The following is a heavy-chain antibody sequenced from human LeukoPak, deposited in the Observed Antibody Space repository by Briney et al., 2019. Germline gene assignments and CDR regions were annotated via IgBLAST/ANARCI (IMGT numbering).Heavy chain of an antibody. V-gene: IGHV1-69*13. CDR2: IIPIFGTA. CDR3: ARDSGYYDFPFDY. D-gene: IGHD3-3*01. Sequence: SVKVSCKASGGTFSSYAISWVRQAPGQGLEWMGGIIPIFGTANYAQKFQGRVTITADESTSTAYMELSSLRSEDTAVYYCARDSGYYDFPFDYWGQGTLVTVSS. J-gene: IGHJ4*02. CDR1: GGTFSSYA.